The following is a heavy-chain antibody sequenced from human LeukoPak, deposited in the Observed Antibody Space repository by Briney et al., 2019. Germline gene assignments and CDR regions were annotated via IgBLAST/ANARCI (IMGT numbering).Heavy chain of an antibody. Sequence: ASVKVSCKASGYTFTSYGISRVRQAPGQGLEWMGWISAYNGNTNYAQKLQGRVTMTTDTSTSTAYMELRSLRSDDTAVYYCARDGDYGDYFAYETLDYWGQGTLVTVSS. CDR1: GYTFTSYG. D-gene: IGHD4-17*01. V-gene: IGHV1-18*01. J-gene: IGHJ4*02. CDR3: ARDGDYGDYFAYETLDY. CDR2: ISAYNGNT.